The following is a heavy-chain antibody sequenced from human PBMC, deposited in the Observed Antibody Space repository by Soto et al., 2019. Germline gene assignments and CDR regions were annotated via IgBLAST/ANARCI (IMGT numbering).Heavy chain of an antibody. CDR2: TRSKTYGGTI. Sequence: GGSLRLSCTASGFTFGDYAMSWVRQAPEKGLEWVGFTRSKTYGGTIEYAASVKGRFTISRDDSKSIAYPQMNSLKTEDTAVYYCTRVSLELLDTGVDYWGQGTLVTVSS. D-gene: IGHD1-7*01. CDR1: GFTFGDYA. CDR3: TRVSLELLDTGVDY. J-gene: IGHJ4*02. V-gene: IGHV3-49*04.